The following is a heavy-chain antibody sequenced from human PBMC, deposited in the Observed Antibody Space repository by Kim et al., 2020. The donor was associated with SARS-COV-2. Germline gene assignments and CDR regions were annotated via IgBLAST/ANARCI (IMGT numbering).Heavy chain of an antibody. Sequence: GGSLRLSCAASGFTFSSYEMNWVRQAPGKGLEWVSYISSSCSTIYYADSVKGRFTISRDNAKNSLYLQMNSLRAEDTAVYYCARRAYYGDYLWGQGTLVTVSS. CDR3: ARRAYYGDYL. CDR1: GFTFSSYE. V-gene: IGHV3-48*03. CDR2: ISSSCSTI. J-gene: IGHJ4*02. D-gene: IGHD4-17*01.